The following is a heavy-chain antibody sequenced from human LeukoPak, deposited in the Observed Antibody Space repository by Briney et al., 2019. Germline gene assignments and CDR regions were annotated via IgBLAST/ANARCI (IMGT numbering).Heavy chain of an antibody. CDR1: GGSISSYY. Sequence: PSETLSLTCTVSGGSISSYYWSWIRQPPGKGLEWIGYIYYSGSTNYNPSLRSRVTISVDTSKNQFSLKLSSVTAADTAVYYCARLLDGSGSYYKWPQAYYYYYGMDVWGQGTTVTVSS. J-gene: IGHJ6*02. V-gene: IGHV4-59*08. CDR2: IYYSGST. D-gene: IGHD3-10*01. CDR3: ARLLDGSGSYYKWPQAYYYYYGMDV.